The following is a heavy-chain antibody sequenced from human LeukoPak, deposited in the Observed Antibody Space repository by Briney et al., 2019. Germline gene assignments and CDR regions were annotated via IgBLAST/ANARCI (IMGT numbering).Heavy chain of an antibody. Sequence: GGSLRLSCAASGFTFSSYAMSWVRRAPGKGLEWISVISGSGGTKFYADSVKGRFTISRDNFKGTLFLQMSSLRAEDTAVYYCASENYDFWSAQAPAPFDYWGQGTLVTVSS. CDR1: GFTFSSYA. CDR2: ISGSGGTK. CDR3: ASENYDFWSAQAPAPFDY. J-gene: IGHJ4*02. V-gene: IGHV3-23*01. D-gene: IGHD3-3*01.